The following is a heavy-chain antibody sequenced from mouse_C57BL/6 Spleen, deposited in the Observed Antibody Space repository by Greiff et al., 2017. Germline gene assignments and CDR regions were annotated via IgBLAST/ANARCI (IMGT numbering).Heavy chain of an antibody. J-gene: IGHJ2*01. V-gene: IGHV2-5*01. D-gene: IGHD2-4*01. CDR2: IWRGGST. CDR1: GFSLTSYG. Sequence: QLQQSGPGLVQPSQSLSITCTVSGFSLTSYGVHWVRQYPGKGLEWLGVIWRGGSTDYNAAFMSRLSITKDNSKSQVFFKMNSLQADDTAIYYCAKNRENDYDGVYFDYWGQGTTLTVSS. CDR3: AKNRENDYDGVYFDY.